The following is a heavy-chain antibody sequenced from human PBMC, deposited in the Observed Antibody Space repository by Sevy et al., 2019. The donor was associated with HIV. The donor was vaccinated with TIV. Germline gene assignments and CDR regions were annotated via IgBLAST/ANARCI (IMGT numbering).Heavy chain of an antibody. CDR3: TRDPLSIAAAPHGSKHYYYYYMDF. Sequence: GGSLRLSCTASGFTFGDYAMSWVRQAPGKGLEWVGFIRSKAYGGTTDYAASVKGRFTISRDDSKSIAYLTMNSLKTEDTAVYYCTRDPLSIAAAPHGSKHYYYYYMDFWGKGTTVTVSS. CDR2: IRSKAYGGTT. J-gene: IGHJ6*03. V-gene: IGHV3-49*04. D-gene: IGHD6-13*01. CDR1: GFTFGDYA.